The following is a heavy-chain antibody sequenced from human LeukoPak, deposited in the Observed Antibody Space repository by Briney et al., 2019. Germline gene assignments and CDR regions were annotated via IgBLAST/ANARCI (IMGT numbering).Heavy chain of an antibody. CDR1: GGSISSYY. J-gene: IGHJ4*02. CDR3: ARDHRSYSSSWPGDY. Sequence: SSETLSLTCTVSGGSISSYYWSWIRQPPGKGLEWIGYIYYSGSTNYNPSLKSRVTISVDTSKNQFSLKLSSVTAADTAVYYCARDHRSYSSSWPGDYWGQGTLVTVSS. V-gene: IGHV4-59*12. CDR2: IYYSGST. D-gene: IGHD6-13*01.